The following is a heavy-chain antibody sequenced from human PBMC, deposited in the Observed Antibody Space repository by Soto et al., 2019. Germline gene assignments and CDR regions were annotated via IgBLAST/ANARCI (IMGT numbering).Heavy chain of an antibody. Sequence: QVQLVQSGAEVKYPGSSVKVSCKATGGTFTTYPINWVRQAPGQGLEWMGGIIPMFGTTNYAQKFQGRVTITADESTSTAYMELSSLRSEVTAMYYCARQFTDGDYQYWGQGTLVTVSS. CDR3: ARQFTDGDYQY. J-gene: IGHJ4*02. V-gene: IGHV1-69*01. CDR2: IIPMFGTT. D-gene: IGHD4-17*01. CDR1: GGTFTTYP.